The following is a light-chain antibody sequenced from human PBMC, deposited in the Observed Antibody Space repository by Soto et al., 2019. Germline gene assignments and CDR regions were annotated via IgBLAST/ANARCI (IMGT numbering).Light chain of an antibody. J-gene: IGKJ2*01. V-gene: IGKV1-39*01. CDR3: QQSYDTPYT. CDR1: QTIIGF. CDR2: AAS. Sequence: DIQMTQSPSSLSASVGDRLTITCRASQTIIGFLNWYQQKPGKAPKLLIYAASSLQSGVPSRFSGSGSGTDFTLNISSLQPEDFATYYCQQSYDTPYTFGQGTKLEIK.